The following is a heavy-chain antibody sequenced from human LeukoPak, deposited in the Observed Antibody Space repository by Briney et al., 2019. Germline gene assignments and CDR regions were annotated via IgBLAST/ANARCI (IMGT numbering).Heavy chain of an antibody. J-gene: IGHJ4*02. CDR3: ARVADIVVVVAAPPDY. Sequence: GGSLRLSCAASGFTFDDYGMSWVRQAPGKGLEWVSSISSSSSYIYYADSVKGRFTISRDNAKNSLYLQMNSLRAEDTAVYYCARVADIVVVVAAPPDYWGQGTLVTVSS. CDR2: ISSSSSYI. D-gene: IGHD2-15*01. V-gene: IGHV3-21*01. CDR1: GFTFDDYG.